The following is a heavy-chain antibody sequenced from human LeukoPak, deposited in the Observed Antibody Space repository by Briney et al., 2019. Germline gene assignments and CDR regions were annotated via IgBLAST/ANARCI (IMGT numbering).Heavy chain of an antibody. Sequence: ASVKVSCKASGYTFTSYYMHWVRQAPGQGLEWMGTINPSGGSTSYAQKFQGRVTMTRDMSTSTVYMELSSLRSEDTAVYYCARVRRYYDSSGYLGYWGQGTLVTVSS. D-gene: IGHD3-22*01. V-gene: IGHV1-46*01. CDR3: ARVRRYYDSSGYLGY. J-gene: IGHJ4*02. CDR1: GYTFTSYY. CDR2: INPSGGST.